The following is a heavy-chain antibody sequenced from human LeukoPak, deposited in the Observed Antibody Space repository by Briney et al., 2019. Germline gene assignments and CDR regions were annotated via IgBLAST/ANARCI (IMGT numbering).Heavy chain of an antibody. J-gene: IGHJ5*02. CDR2: INSRGGST. Sequence: GGSLRLSCAASGFTFSSYAMNWVRQAPGKGLEWVSAINSRGGSTYYADSVKGRFTISRDNAKNTLYLQMNSLRAEDTAVYYCAREVVVTASNWFDPWGQGTLVTVSS. V-gene: IGHV3-23*01. CDR3: AREVVVTASNWFDP. CDR1: GFTFSSYA. D-gene: IGHD2-21*02.